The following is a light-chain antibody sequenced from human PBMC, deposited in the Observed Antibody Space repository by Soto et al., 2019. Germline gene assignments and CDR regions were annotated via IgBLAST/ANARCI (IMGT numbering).Light chain of an antibody. J-gene: IGLJ1*01. CDR3: CSYAGSPYV. CDR1: SSDVGGYNY. Sequence: QSVLTQPASVSGSPGQSITISCTGTSSDVGGYNYVSWYQQHPGKAPKLMIYDVSTRPSGVPDRFSGSKSGTTASLTISGLQAEDEADYYCCSYAGSPYVFGTGTKVTVL. V-gene: IGLV2-11*01. CDR2: DVS.